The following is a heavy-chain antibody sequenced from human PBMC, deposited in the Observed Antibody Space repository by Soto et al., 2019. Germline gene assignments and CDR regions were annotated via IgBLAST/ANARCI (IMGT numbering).Heavy chain of an antibody. J-gene: IGHJ5*02. V-gene: IGHV3-23*01. CDR1: GFTFSSYA. Sequence: GGSLRLSCAASGFTFSSYAMSWVRQAPGKGLEWVSAISGSGGSTYYADSVKGRFTISRDNSKNTLYLQMNSLRSEDTAVYYCARRLPRYCTNGVCPNWFDPWGQGTLVTVSS. D-gene: IGHD2-8*01. CDR3: ARRLPRYCTNGVCPNWFDP. CDR2: ISGSGGST.